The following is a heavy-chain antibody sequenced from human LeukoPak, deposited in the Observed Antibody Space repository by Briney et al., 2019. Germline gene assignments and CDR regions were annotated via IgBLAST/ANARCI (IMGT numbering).Heavy chain of an antibody. CDR1: GFTFSSYS. V-gene: IGHV3-21*01. CDR3: ARIAVAGNSAGYFDC. Sequence: PGGSLRLSCAASGFTFSSYSMNRVRQAPGKGLEWVSSISGSSSHIYYAGSVKGRFTISRDNAKNSLYLQMNSLRDEDTAIYYCARIAVAGNSAGYFDCWGQGTLVTVSS. CDR2: ISGSSSHI. D-gene: IGHD6-13*01. J-gene: IGHJ4*02.